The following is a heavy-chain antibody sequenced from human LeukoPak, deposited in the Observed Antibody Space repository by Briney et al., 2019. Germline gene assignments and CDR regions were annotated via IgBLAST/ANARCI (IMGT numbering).Heavy chain of an antibody. V-gene: IGHV3-23*01. D-gene: IGHD3/OR15-3a*01. J-gene: IGHJ4*02. CDR3: AKRDWPYYFDY. Sequence: GGSLRLSCAASGFWFSNYGMNWVRQAPGKGLEWVSVISANGDDTYYADSVKGRFSVSRDNSKNILYLQMNSLRVEDTAVYYCAKRDWPYYFDYWGQGTLVTVSS. CDR1: GFWFSNYG. CDR2: ISANGDDT.